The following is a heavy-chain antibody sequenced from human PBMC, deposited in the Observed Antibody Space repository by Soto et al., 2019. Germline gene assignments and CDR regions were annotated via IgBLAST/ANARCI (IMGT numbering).Heavy chain of an antibody. CDR2: ISSSGSTI. Sequence: PGGSLRLSYAASGFTFSDYYMNWIRQAPGKGLEWVSYISSSGSTIYYADSVKGRFTISRDNAKNSLYLQMNSLRAEDTAVYYCAREGCSSTSCYYFDYWGQGTLVTVSS. CDR3: AREGCSSTSCYYFDY. CDR1: GFTFSDYY. V-gene: IGHV3-11*01. D-gene: IGHD2-2*01. J-gene: IGHJ4*02.